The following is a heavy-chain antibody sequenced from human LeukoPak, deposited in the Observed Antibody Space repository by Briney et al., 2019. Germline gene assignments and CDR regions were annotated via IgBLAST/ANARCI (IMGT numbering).Heavy chain of an antibody. CDR1: GYTFTSYG. D-gene: IGHD3-3*01. CDR3: ARDHYYDFWSGYYRGEGKVDY. J-gene: IGHJ4*02. V-gene: IGHV1-18*01. Sequence: EASVKVSCKASGYTFTSYGISWVRQAPGQGLEWMGWISAYNGNTNYAQKFQGRVTMTRDTSISTAYMELSRLRSDDTAVYYCARDHYYDFWSGYYRGEGKVDYWGQGTLVTVSS. CDR2: ISAYNGNT.